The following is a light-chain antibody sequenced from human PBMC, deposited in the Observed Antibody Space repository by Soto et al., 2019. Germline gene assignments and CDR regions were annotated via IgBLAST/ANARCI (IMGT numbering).Light chain of an antibody. Sequence: QSVLTQPPSASGSPGQSVTISCTGTSSDVGAYNYVSWYQQLPGKAPKLIIYEVSKRPSGVPDRFSGSKSGNTASLTVSGLQAEAEADDYCTSYAGTYSFFYVFGTGTKLTVL. V-gene: IGLV2-8*01. CDR3: TSYAGTYSFFYV. J-gene: IGLJ1*01. CDR1: SSDVGAYNY. CDR2: EVS.